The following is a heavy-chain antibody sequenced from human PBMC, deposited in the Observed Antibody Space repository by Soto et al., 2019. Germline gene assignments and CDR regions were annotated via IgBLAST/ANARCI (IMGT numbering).Heavy chain of an antibody. V-gene: IGHV2-26*01. CDR1: GFSLSNARMG. D-gene: IGHD6-6*01. J-gene: IGHJ6*02. Sequence: SGPTLVNPTETLTLTCTVSGFSLSNARMGVSWIRQPPGKALEWLAHIFSNDEKSYSTSLKSRLTISKDTSKSQVVLTMTNMDPVDTATYYCARSEYSSPSYGMDVWGQGTSVTVSS. CDR2: IFSNDEK. CDR3: ARSEYSSPSYGMDV.